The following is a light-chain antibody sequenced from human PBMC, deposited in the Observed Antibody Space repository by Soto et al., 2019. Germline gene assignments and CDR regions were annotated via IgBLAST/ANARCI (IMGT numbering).Light chain of an antibody. Sequence: EIVLTQSPGTLSLSPGERATLSCRASQSVSSSYLAWYQQKPGQAPRLLIYGASSRATDIPDRFSGSGSGTDFTLTISRREPEDFAVYYYQQYGSSPKYTFGQGTKLEIK. CDR3: QQYGSSPKYT. CDR1: QSVSSSY. V-gene: IGKV3-20*01. J-gene: IGKJ2*01. CDR2: GAS.